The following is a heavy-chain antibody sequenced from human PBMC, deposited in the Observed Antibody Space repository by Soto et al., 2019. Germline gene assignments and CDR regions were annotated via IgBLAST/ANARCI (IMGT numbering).Heavy chain of an antibody. Sequence: EVQLLESGGGLVQPGGSLRLSCAASGFTFSSYAMSWVRQAPGKGLEWVSAISGSGGSTYYADSVKGRFTISRDNSKNTLYLQLNSLRAEDTAVYYCAKDGGYRGYLPGTEAAGTVSGYLDYWGQGTLVTVSS. V-gene: IGHV3-23*01. CDR3: AKDGGYRGYLPGTEAAGTVSGYLDY. D-gene: IGHD6-13*01. CDR2: ISGSGGST. CDR1: GFTFSSYA. J-gene: IGHJ4*02.